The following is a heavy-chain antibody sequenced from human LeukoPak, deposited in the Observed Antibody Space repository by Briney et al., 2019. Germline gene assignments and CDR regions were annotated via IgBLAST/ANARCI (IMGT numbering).Heavy chain of an antibody. CDR3: ARARNGGDSGLFYFDF. J-gene: IGHJ4*02. CDR2: TCYRSKWYN. D-gene: IGHD4-23*01. CDR1: GDSVSSNSAA. V-gene: IGHV6-1*01. Sequence: SQTLSLTCAISGDSVSSNSAAWNWIRQSPSRGLEWLGRTCYRSKWYNNYAVSVKSRISINPDTSKNQFSLQLNSVTPEDTAVYYCARARNGGDSGLFYFDFWGQGTLVTVSS.